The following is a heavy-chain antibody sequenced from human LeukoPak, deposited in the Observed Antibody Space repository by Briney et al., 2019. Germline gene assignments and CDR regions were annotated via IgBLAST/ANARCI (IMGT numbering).Heavy chain of an antibody. CDR1: GFTFNSYG. J-gene: IGHJ4*02. Sequence: GGSLRLSCAASGFTFNSYGMHWVRQAPGKGLEWVAVIWYDGSNKYYADSVKGRFTISRDNSKNTLYLQMNSLRAEDTAVYYCASCRLNDYGDYDAFDYWGQGTLVTVSS. CDR3: ASCRLNDYGDYDAFDY. V-gene: IGHV3-33*01. D-gene: IGHD4-17*01. CDR2: IWYDGSNK.